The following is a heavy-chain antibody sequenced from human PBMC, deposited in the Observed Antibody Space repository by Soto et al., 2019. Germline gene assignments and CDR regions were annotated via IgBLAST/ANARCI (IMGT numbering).Heavy chain of an antibody. CDR1: GYTLTELS. V-gene: IGHV1-24*01. CDR2: FDPEDGET. D-gene: IGHD2-2*01. J-gene: IGHJ4*02. CDR3: ATTINCSGTSCYPYYFDY. Sequence: GASVKVSCKVSGYTLTELSMHWVRQAPGKGLEWMGGFDPEDGETIYAQKFQGRVTMTEDTSTDTAYMELSSLRSEDTAVYYCATTINCSGTSCYPYYFDYWGQGTLVTVSS.